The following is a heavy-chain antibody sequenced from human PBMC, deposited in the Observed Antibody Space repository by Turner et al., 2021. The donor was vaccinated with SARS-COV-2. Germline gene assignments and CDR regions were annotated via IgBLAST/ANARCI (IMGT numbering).Heavy chain of an antibody. CDR1: GASVNNSAYY. CDR2: IYYSGTT. V-gene: IGHV4-39*02. J-gene: IGHJ4*02. D-gene: IGHD2-2*01. CDR3: ARDTRVVPLWVDS. Sequence: QLQLQESGPGLVKPSETLSLTCTVSGASVNNSAYYWAWIRQPPEKGLEWIGNIYYSGTTYYNPSLKSRVTISVDTSKNQFSLKLTSVTAADTAVYFCARDTRVVPLWVDSWGQGTLVTVSS.